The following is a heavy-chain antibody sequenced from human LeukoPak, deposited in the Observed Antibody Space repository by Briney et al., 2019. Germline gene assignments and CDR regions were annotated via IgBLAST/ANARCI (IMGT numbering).Heavy chain of an antibody. V-gene: IGHV1-18*01. J-gene: IGHJ4*02. CDR2: ISGHQGNT. D-gene: IGHD3-9*01. Sequence: ASVKVSCKASGYIFTGYGITWVRQAPGQGLEWMGWISGHQGNTKYAQNFQGRVSMTIDTSTSTAYMELRSLRSDDTAVYYCARSPLRYFDWLEFDYWGQGILVTVSS. CDR3: ARSPLRYFDWLEFDY. CDR1: GYIFTGYG.